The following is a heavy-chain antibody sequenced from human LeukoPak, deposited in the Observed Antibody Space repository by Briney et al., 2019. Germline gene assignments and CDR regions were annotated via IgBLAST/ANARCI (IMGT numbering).Heavy chain of an antibody. J-gene: IGHJ4*02. CDR3: ARSRRMVRGVIGYFDY. V-gene: IGHV4-34*01. CDR1: GGSFSGYY. CDR2: INHSGST. D-gene: IGHD3-10*01. Sequence: SETLSLTCAVYGGSFSGYYWSRIRQPPGKGLEWIGEINHSGSTNYNPSLKSRVTISVDTSKNQFSLKLSSVTAADTAVYYCARSRRMVRGVIGYFDYWGQGTLVTVSS.